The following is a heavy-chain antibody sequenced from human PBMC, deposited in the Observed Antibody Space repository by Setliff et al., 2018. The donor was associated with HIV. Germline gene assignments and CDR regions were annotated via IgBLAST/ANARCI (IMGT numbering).Heavy chain of an antibody. Sequence: ASVKVSCKASGYTFTSYGISWVRQAPGQGLEWMGWINSFNAITNYAQKFQGRVTMTTETSTSTAYMELRSLRSDDTAVYYCARDLRGYNNWFDPWGQGTLVTVSS. J-gene: IGHJ5*02. CDR2: INSFNAIT. CDR1: GYTFTSYG. CDR3: ARDLRGYNNWFDP. D-gene: IGHD3-9*01. V-gene: IGHV1-18*01.